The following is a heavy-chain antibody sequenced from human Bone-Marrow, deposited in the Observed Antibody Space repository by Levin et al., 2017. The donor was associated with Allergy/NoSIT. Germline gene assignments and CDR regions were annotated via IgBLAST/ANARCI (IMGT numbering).Heavy chain of an antibody. Sequence: ASVKVSCKASGYTFTSYDINWVRQATGQGLEWMGWMNPNSGNTGYAQKFQGRVTMTRNTSISTAYMELSSLRSEDTAVYYCARRAPRVAARPRLYYFDYWGQGTLVTVSS. CDR1: GYTFTSYD. D-gene: IGHD6-6*01. V-gene: IGHV1-8*01. J-gene: IGHJ4*02. CDR3: ARRAPRVAARPRLYYFDY. CDR2: MNPNSGNT.